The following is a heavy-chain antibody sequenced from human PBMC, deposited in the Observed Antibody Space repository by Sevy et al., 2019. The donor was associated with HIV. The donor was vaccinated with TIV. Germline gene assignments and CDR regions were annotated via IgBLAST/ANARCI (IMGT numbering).Heavy chain of an antibody. D-gene: IGHD2-2*01. CDR1: GFGFSSHA. Sequence: GGSLRLSCAASGFGFSSHAMSWVRQAPGKGLEWVSAIRRTGDSTYYADSVKGRFTISRDNSKNTVYVEMTSLRADDTAIYYGAKSLRPDIVVSAAHHTYYYGMDVWGQGTTVTVSS. V-gene: IGHV3-23*01. CDR2: IRRTGDST. CDR3: AKSLRPDIVVSAAHHTYYYGMDV. J-gene: IGHJ6*02.